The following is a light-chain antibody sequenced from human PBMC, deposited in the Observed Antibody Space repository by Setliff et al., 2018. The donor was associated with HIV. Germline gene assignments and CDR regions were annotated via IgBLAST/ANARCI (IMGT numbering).Light chain of an antibody. CDR2: EVR. J-gene: IGLJ3*02. CDR1: TSDVGGYNY. V-gene: IGLV2-14*01. CDR3: SSYTSNISPQWV. Sequence: QSALAQPASVSGSPGQSITISCTGTTSDVGGYNYVSWYQQHPGKAPKLIIYEVRNRPSGVSDRFSGSKSGNTASLTISGLQAEDEADYYCSSYTSNISPQWVFGGGTKVTVL.